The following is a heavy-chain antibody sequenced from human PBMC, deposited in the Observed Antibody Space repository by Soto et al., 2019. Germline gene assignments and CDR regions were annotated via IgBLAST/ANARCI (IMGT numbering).Heavy chain of an antibody. CDR3: ALRSIAVVPEY. V-gene: IGHV4-59*01. CDR1: GDSISSYY. D-gene: IGHD2-2*01. Sequence: QVQLQESGPGLVKPSETLSLTCAVSGDSISSYYCMWIRQPPGKGLESIGYLYYGRSANYNPSLKSRVTFSGDTSTNPCSLTLSSMTAADTAVYYFALRSIAVVPEYCGQGTLVTVSS. CDR2: LYYGRSA. J-gene: IGHJ4*02.